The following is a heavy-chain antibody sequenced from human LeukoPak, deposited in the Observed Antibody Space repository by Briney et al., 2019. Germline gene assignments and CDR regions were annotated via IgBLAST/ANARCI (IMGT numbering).Heavy chain of an antibody. D-gene: IGHD1-1*01. J-gene: IGHJ6*03. Sequence: SETLSLTCTVSGYSLSSGYYWGWIRQPPGKGLEWIGSVDHSGGTYYNPSLRSRVSISVDTSKNQFSLKLSSVTAADTAVYYCARESKYTERYYYYYMDVWGKGTTVTVSS. CDR1: GYSLSSGYY. V-gene: IGHV4-38-2*02. CDR3: ARESKYTERYYYYYMDV. CDR2: VDHSGGT.